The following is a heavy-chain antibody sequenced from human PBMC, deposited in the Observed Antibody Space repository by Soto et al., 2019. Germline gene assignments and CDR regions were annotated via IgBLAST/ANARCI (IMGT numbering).Heavy chain of an antibody. J-gene: IGHJ2*01. CDR1: GGSISSYY. V-gene: IGHV4-59*01. Sequence: QVQLQESGPGLVKPSETLSLTCNVSGGSISSYYWSWIRRPPGKGLDWIGYIYYSGSTNYNPSLKSRVTISVDTSKNQFSLKLSSVTAADTAVYYCARDLGYCSSTSCYTAGYFDLWGRGTLVTVSS. D-gene: IGHD2-2*02. CDR2: IYYSGST. CDR3: ARDLGYCSSTSCYTAGYFDL.